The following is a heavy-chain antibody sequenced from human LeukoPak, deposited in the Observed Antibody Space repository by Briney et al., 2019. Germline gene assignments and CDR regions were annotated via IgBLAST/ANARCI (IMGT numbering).Heavy chain of an antibody. CDR2: INHSGST. CDR1: GGSFSGYY. J-gene: IGHJ4*02. CDR3: ARVSPGGETTFDY. V-gene: IGHV4-34*01. Sequence: SGTLSLTCAVYGGSFSGYYWSWIRQPPGKGLEWIGEINHSGSTNYNPSLKSRVTISVDTSKNQFSLKLSSVTAADTAVYYCARVSPGGETTFDYWGQGTLVTVSS. D-gene: IGHD3-16*01.